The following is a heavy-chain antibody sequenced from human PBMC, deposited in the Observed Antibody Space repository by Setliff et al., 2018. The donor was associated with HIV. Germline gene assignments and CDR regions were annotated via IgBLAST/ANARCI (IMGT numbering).Heavy chain of an antibody. D-gene: IGHD2-2*01. CDR1: GSLFASSY. Sequence: ASVKVSCKASGSLFASSYVYWVRQAPGQGLEWMGIINPSGSDTTYAQRFQGRVTLTRDTSTSAVYMELTSLRSDDTAVYYCSIDVIGGWLRPMPDYWGPGTLVTVSS. CDR2: INPSGSDT. V-gene: IGHV1-46*01. CDR3: SIDVIGGWLRPMPDY. J-gene: IGHJ4*02.